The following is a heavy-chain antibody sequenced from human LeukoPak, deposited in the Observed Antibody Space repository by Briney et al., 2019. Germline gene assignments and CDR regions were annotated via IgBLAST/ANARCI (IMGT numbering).Heavy chain of an antibody. CDR3: ARKVCSSTSCPLDY. Sequence: ASVKVSCKAPGYTFTSYDINWVRQATGQGLERMGWTNPNSGNTGYAQKFQGRVTMTRNTSISTAYMELSSLRSEDTAVYYCARKVCSSTSCPLDYWGQGTLVTVSS. CDR1: GYTFTSYD. CDR2: TNPNSGNT. J-gene: IGHJ4*02. D-gene: IGHD2-2*01. V-gene: IGHV1-8*01.